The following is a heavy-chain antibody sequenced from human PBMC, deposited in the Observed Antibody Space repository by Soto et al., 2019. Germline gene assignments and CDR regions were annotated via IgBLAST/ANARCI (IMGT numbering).Heavy chain of an antibody. CDR2: IKSKTDGGTT. D-gene: IGHD4-4*01. Sequence: EVQLVESGGGLVKPGGSLRLSCAASGFTFSNAWMSWVRQAPGKGLEWVGRIKSKTDGGTTDYAAPVKGRFTIARDDSKNTLNLQMNSLKTDDTAVYYCTTHHYSSDAFDIWGQGTMVTVSS. J-gene: IGHJ3*02. CDR1: GFTFSNAW. V-gene: IGHV3-15*01. CDR3: TTHHYSSDAFDI.